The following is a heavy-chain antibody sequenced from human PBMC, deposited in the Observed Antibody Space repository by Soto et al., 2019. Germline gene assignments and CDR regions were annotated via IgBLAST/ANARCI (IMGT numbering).Heavy chain of an antibody. Sequence: SETLSLTCTVSGGSISSYYWSWIRQPPGKGLEWIGYIYYSGSTNYNPTLKSRVTISVDTSKNQFSLKLSSVTAADTAVYYCARRYGGNLDYWGQGTLVTVSS. CDR1: GGSISSYY. V-gene: IGHV4-59*08. J-gene: IGHJ4*02. CDR2: IYYSGST. D-gene: IGHD1-26*01. CDR3: ARRYGGNLDY.